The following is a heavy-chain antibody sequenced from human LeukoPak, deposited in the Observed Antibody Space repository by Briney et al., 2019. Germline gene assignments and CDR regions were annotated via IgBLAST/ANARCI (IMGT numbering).Heavy chain of an antibody. CDR2: IYYSGST. CDR1: GGSISSYY. CDR3: ARGSRVLLWFGELLP. J-gene: IGHJ4*02. Sequence: SSETLSLTCTVSGGSISSYYWSWIRQPPGKGLEWIGYIYYSGSTNYNPSLKSRVTISVDTSKNQFSLKLSSVTAADTAVYYCARGSRVLLWFGELLPWGQGTLVTVSS. D-gene: IGHD3-10*01. V-gene: IGHV4-59*01.